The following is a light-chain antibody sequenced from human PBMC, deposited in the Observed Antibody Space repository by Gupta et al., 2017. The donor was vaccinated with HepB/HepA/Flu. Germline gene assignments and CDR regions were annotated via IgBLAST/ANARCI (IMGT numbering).Light chain of an antibody. Sequence: DTQMTQSPSSLSASVGDTVTITCRASQTISSVLNWYQQKPGKPPKHLIFDTTTLQSGVPSRFSDSEPGTDFTLTISGRQLKDFAPYSFQRMHSSPWTFGPGTKVEIK. V-gene: IGKV1-39*01. CDR3: QRMHSSPWT. CDR2: DTT. J-gene: IGKJ1*01. CDR1: QTISSV.